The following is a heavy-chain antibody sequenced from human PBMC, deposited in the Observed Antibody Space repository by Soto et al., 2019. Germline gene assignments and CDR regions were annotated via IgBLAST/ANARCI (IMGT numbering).Heavy chain of an antibody. J-gene: IGHJ4*02. CDR3: ARDTAMALPDA. CDR2: ISAHNGNT. V-gene: IGHV1-18*01. D-gene: IGHD5-18*01. Sequence: QVQLVQSGAEVKKPGASVKVSCKASGYTFTSYGISWVRQAPGQGLEWMGWISAHNGNTKYAQKLQGRVTMPTDTTTSPTYMEVRSLRPDDTAVYYCARDTAMALPDAWAQGTLVTVSS. CDR1: GYTFTSYG.